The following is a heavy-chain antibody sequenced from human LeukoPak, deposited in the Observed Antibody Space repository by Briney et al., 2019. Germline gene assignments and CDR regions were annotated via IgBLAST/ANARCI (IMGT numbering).Heavy chain of an antibody. V-gene: IGHV3-48*03. CDR2: ISSSGSTI. Sequence: GVSLRLSCAASGFTFSSYEMNCVRQAPGKGLEWVSYISSSGSTIFYADSVKGRFTISRDNAKISLYLQMNSLRAEDTAVYYCARAVSVITGGFEYWGQGTLVTVSS. CDR1: GFTFSSYE. CDR3: ARAVSVITGGFEY. D-gene: IGHD3-22*01. J-gene: IGHJ4*02.